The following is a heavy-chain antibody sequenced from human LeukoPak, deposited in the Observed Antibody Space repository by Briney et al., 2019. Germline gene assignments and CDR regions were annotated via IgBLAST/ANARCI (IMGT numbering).Heavy chain of an antibody. Sequence: GASGRVSFKASGYTFTSYDINWVRQATGQGREWMGWMNPNSGNTGYAQKFQGRVTMTRNTSISTAYMELSSLRSEDTAVYYCARDHKPVAGTAPGYWGQGTLVTVSS. D-gene: IGHD6-19*01. CDR1: GYTFTSYD. CDR2: MNPNSGNT. J-gene: IGHJ4*02. CDR3: ARDHKPVAGTAPGY. V-gene: IGHV1-8*01.